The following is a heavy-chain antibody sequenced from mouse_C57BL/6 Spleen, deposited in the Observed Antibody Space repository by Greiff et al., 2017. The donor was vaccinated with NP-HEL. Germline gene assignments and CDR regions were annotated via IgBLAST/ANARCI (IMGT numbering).Heavy chain of an antibody. CDR3: ASLYYYGSSFYYFDY. D-gene: IGHD1-1*01. J-gene: IGHJ2*01. CDR2: IRNKANGYTT. Sequence: EVKLVESGGGLVQPGGSLSLSCAASGFTFTDYYMSWVRQPPGKALEWLGFIRNKANGYTTEYSASVKGRFTISRDNSQSILYLQMNALRAEDSATYYCASLYYYGSSFYYFDYWGQGTTLTVSS. V-gene: IGHV7-3*01. CDR1: GFTFTDYY.